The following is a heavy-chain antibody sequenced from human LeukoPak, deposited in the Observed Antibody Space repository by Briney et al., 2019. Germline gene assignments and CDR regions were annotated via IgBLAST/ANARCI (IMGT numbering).Heavy chain of an antibody. V-gene: IGHV4-61*01. CDR2: IYYSGST. J-gene: IGHJ4*02. CDR1: GGSVSSGNY. D-gene: IGHD6-19*01. CDR3: ARERWLGHSLDY. Sequence: SETLSLTCTVSGGSVSSGNYWSWIRQPPGKGLEWFGYIYYSGSTNYNPSLKSRVTISVDTSKNQFSLKLSSVTAADTAMYYCARERWLGHSLDYWGQGTLVTVSS.